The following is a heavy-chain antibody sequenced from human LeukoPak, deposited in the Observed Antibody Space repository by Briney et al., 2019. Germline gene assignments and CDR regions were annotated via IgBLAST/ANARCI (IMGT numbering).Heavy chain of an antibody. Sequence: GRSLRLSCAASGFTFDDYAMHWVRQAPGKGLEWVAFIRYDGSNKYYADSVKGRFTISRDNSKNTLYLQMNSLRAEDTAVYYCAKEGPSGSWVLMYYFDYWGQGTLVTVSS. D-gene: IGHD1-26*01. J-gene: IGHJ4*02. V-gene: IGHV3-30*02. CDR3: AKEGPSGSWVLMYYFDY. CDR2: IRYDGSNK. CDR1: GFTFDDYA.